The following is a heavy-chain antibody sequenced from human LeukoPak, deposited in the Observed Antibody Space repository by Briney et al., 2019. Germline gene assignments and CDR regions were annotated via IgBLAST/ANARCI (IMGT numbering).Heavy chain of an antibody. CDR3: AAVEPDY. Sequence: GGSLRLSCAASGFTFDDYAMHWVRQAPGKGLEWVSLISWDGGSTYYADSVKGRFTIPRDNAKNTLYLQMNNLRAEDTAVYYCAAVEPDYWGQGTLVTVSS. CDR2: ISWDGGST. V-gene: IGHV3-43D*03. D-gene: IGHD6-19*01. J-gene: IGHJ4*02. CDR1: GFTFDDYA.